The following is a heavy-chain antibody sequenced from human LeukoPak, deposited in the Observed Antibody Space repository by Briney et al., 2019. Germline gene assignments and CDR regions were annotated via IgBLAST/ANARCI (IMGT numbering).Heavy chain of an antibody. V-gene: IGHV3-30*03. CDR2: ISYDGSSK. D-gene: IGHD6-13*01. Sequence: GGSLRLSCAASGFTFSNYGMHWVRQAPGKGLEWVAVISYDGSSKSYADSVNGRFTISRDSSGNTLYLQINSLRAEDTAVYYCARRTAASGRVYYAMDVWGQGTTVTVSS. CDR1: GFTFSNYG. J-gene: IGHJ6*02. CDR3: ARRTAASGRVYYAMDV.